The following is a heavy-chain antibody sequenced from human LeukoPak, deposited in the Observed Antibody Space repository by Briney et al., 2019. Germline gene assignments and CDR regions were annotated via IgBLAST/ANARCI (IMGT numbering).Heavy chain of an antibody. CDR2: ISYDGSNK. CDR1: GFTFSSYA. D-gene: IGHD3-3*01. V-gene: IGHV3-30-3*01. J-gene: IGHJ6*02. Sequence: TGGSLRLSCAASGFTFSSYAMHWVRQAPGKGLEWVAVISYDGSNKYYADSVKGRSTISRDNSKNTLYLQMNSLRAADTAVYYCARDRTPYYDFWSGRHPPPSYGMDVWGQGTTVTVSS. CDR3: ARDRTPYYDFWSGRHPPPSYGMDV.